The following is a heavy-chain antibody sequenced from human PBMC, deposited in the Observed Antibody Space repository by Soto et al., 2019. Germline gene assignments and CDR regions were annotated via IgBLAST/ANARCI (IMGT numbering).Heavy chain of an antibody. V-gene: IGHV4-34*01. D-gene: IGHD3-3*01. CDR2: INHSGST. Sequence: PSETLSLTCAVYGGSFSGYYWSWIRQPPGKGLEWIGEINHSGSTNYNPSLKSRVTISVDTSKNQFSLKLSSVTAADTAVYYCARLGRVTIFGVVIPDAFDIGGQGTMVTVSS. CDR3: ARLGRVTIFGVVIPDAFDI. CDR1: GGSFSGYY. J-gene: IGHJ3*02.